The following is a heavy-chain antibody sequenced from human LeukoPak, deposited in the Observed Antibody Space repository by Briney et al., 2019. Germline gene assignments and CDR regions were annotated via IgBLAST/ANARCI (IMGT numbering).Heavy chain of an antibody. CDR1: GYTFTDYY. CDR3: ARRAREYSHDAFDI. J-gene: IGHJ3*02. Sequence: GASVKVSCKASGYTFTDYYMDWVRQAPGQGLEWMGWINPNSRGTDSAQKFQGRFSMTRDASISTAYMELSRLRSDDTAVYYCARRAREYSHDAFDIWGQGTMVTVSS. D-gene: IGHD5-18*01. V-gene: IGHV1-2*02. CDR2: INPNSRGT.